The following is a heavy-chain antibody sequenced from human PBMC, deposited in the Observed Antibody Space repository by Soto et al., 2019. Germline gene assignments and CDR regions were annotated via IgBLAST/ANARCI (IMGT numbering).Heavy chain of an antibody. CDR2: IDTDGSRK. Sequence: QPGGSLRLSCAASGFNFNTYWMYWVRQAPGKGLEWVANIDTDGSRKNYVDSVKGRFIISRDNAKNSLFLQMNSLRADDTAVYYCGRVTLDGNYANGVDVWGRGTTVTVSS. CDR1: GFNFNTYW. J-gene: IGHJ6*02. V-gene: IGHV3-7*03. D-gene: IGHD4-17*01. CDR3: GRVTLDGNYANGVDV.